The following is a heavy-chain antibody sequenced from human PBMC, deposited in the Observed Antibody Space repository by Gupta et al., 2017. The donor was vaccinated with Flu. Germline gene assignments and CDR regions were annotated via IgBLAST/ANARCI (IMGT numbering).Heavy chain of an antibody. J-gene: IGHJ4*02. CDR2: ISYDGSYK. Sequence: QVRLVESGGGVVQPGRSLRLSCSVSGFTFSTYGLQWVRQAPGQGLEWVAVISYDGSYKNYAESVKGRFTISRDNSKNTLSLQMNSLRREDTGVYYCAKDQREYCSGGDCYPQIFHYWGQGTLVTVSS. CDR1: GFTFSTYG. V-gene: IGHV3-30*18. CDR3: AKDQREYCSGGDCYPQIFHY. D-gene: IGHD2-15*01.